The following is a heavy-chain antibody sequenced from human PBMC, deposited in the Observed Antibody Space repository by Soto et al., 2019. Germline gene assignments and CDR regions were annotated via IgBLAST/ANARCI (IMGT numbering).Heavy chain of an antibody. CDR1: GGTFSSYA. D-gene: IGHD1-26*01. CDR3: AAYSGALWRHYHGMDV. Sequence: SVNVSCKASGGTFSSYAIGWVRQAPGQGLEWMGGIIPIFGTANYAQKFQGRVTITADESTSTAYMELSSLRSEDTAVYYCAAYSGALWRHYHGMDVWGQGTTVTVSS. J-gene: IGHJ6*02. CDR2: IIPIFGTA. V-gene: IGHV1-69*13.